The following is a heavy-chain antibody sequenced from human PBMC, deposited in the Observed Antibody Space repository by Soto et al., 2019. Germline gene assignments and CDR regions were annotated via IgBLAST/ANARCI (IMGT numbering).Heavy chain of an antibody. CDR2: INPSGGRT. CDR3: ARVGLGFGEFSFDF. CDR1: GYTFTNHH. V-gene: IGHV1-46*01. D-gene: IGHD3-10*01. J-gene: IGHJ4*02. Sequence: GASVKVSCKASGYTFTNHHVHWVRRAPGQGLEWMGIINPSGGRTAYAQKFQGRISMTRDTSTSTVYMELSSLRSEDTAVYYCARVGLGFGEFSFDFWGQGTLVTVSS.